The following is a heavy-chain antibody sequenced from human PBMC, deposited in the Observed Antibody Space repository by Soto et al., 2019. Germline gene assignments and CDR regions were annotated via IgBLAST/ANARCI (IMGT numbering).Heavy chain of an antibody. CDR2: IYPGGVNI. CDR1: GYSFTSHY. V-gene: IGHV1-46*01. J-gene: IGHJ4*02. CDR3: WAPQSGY. Sequence: ASVKVSCKAIGYSFTSHYMHWVRQAPGQGLEWMGTIYPGGVNIGYAQKFKGRVTMTKDTSTSTVYMELNSLTSEDTAVYYCWAPQSGYWGQGTLVTVSS.